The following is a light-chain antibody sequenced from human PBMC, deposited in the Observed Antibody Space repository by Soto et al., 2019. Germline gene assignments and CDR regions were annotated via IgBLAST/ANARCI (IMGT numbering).Light chain of an antibody. CDR2: GAS. J-gene: IGKJ1*01. CDR1: QSVRSSN. Sequence: IVLTQSPGTLSLSPGERATLSCRASQSVRSSNVAWYQQKPGQAPRLLIYGASSRATGIPHRFSGSGSGTDFTLTISRLEPEDFAVYFCQQYGTSPSTFGQGTKVEIK. V-gene: IGKV3-20*01. CDR3: QQYGTSPST.